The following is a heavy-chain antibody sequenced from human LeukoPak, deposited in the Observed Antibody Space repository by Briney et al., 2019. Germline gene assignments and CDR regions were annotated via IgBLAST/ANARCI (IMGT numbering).Heavy chain of an antibody. CDR1: GGSFSGYY. J-gene: IGHJ6*02. V-gene: IGHV4-34*01. D-gene: IGHD6-6*01. Sequence: SETLSLTCAVYGGSFSGYYWSWIRRSPGKGLEWIGEINHSGSTNYSPSLKSRVTISVDTSKNQFSLKLSSVTAADTAVYYCARDLSSSDYYYYGMDVWGQGTTVTVSS. CDR2: INHSGST. CDR3: ARDLSSSDYYYYGMDV.